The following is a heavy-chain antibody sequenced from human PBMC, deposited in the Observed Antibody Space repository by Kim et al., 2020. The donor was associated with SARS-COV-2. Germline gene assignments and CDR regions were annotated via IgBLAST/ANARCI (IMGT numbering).Heavy chain of an antibody. CDR3: ARDLGDYGMDV. CDR2: T. J-gene: IGHJ6*02. V-gene: IGHV3-53*01. Sequence: TYYADSVTGRFTISRGNSKNPLYLQMNSLRAEDTAVYYCARDLGDYGMDVWGQGTTVTVSS. D-gene: IGHD3-16*01.